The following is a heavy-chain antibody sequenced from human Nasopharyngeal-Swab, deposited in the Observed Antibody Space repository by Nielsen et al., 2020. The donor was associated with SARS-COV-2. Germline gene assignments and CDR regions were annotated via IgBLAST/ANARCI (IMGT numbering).Heavy chain of an antibody. CDR3: ARSSWFWDLDY. CDR2: IFHSGSA. V-gene: IGHV4-39*02. D-gene: IGHD6-13*01. J-gene: IGHJ4*02. CDR1: VGSIRIITFY. Sequence: SDTLSLTCTGSVGSIRIITFYWGWIRQPPGKWLEWIGSIFHSGSAYYNPSLQRRVTLSVDPSKNHFSLKLSSVTAADTAIYYCARSSWFWDLDYWGQGTLVPVSA.